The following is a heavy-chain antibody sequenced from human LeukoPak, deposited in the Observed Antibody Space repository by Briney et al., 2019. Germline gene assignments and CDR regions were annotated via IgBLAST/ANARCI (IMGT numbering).Heavy chain of an antibody. J-gene: IGHJ3*02. V-gene: IGHV1-18*01. CDR3: ARDPQTISGYPLRDAFDI. D-gene: IGHD3-22*01. Sequence: ASVKVSCKASGYTFTSYGISWVRRAPGQGLEWMGWISAYNGNTNYAQKLLGRVTMTTDTSTSTAYMELRSLRSDDTAVYYCARDPQTISGYPLRDAFDIWGQGTMVTVSS. CDR2: ISAYNGNT. CDR1: GYTFTSYG.